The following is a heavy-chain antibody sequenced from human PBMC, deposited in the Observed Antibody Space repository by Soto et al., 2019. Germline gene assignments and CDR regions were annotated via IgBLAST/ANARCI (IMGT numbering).Heavy chain of an antibody. CDR2: ISDSGGGT. J-gene: IGHJ4*02. CDR1: GFTFSSYA. V-gene: IGHV3-23*01. CDR3: AKSSFGSLTTVGTADY. D-gene: IGHD4-17*01. Sequence: GGSLRLSCAVSGFTFSSYAMSWVRQAPGKGLEWVSVISDSGGGTYYADSVKGRFTISRDNSKSTLYLHMNSLRAEDTAVYYCAKSSFGSLTTVGTADYWGQGILVTVSS.